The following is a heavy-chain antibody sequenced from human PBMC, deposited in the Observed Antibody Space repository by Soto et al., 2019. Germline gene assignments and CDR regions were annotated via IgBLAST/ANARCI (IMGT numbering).Heavy chain of an antibody. D-gene: IGHD4-17*01. CDR3: ARDRDYGDYDY. Sequence: SETLSLTCPVSGGSISSGGYYWSWIRQHPGKGLEWIGYIYYSGSTYYNPSLKSRVTISVDTSKNQFSLKLSSVTAADTAVYYCARDRDYGDYDYWGQGTLVTVSS. J-gene: IGHJ4*02. CDR1: GGSISSGGYY. V-gene: IGHV4-31*03. CDR2: IYYSGST.